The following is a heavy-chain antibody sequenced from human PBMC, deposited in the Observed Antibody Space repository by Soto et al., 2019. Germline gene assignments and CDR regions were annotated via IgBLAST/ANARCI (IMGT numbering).Heavy chain of an antibody. D-gene: IGHD5-12*01. Sequence: SETLSLTCTVSGGSISSYYWSWILQPPGKGLEWIGYIYYSGSTNYNPSLKSRVTISVDTSKNQFSLKLSSVTAADTAVYYCARQAGGYDYDAFDIWGQGTMVTVSS. V-gene: IGHV4-59*08. CDR2: IYYSGST. CDR3: ARQAGGYDYDAFDI. CDR1: GGSISSYY. J-gene: IGHJ3*02.